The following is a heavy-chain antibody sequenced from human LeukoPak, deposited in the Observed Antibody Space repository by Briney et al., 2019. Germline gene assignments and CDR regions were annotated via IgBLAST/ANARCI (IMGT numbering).Heavy chain of an antibody. J-gene: IGHJ4*02. Sequence: SETLSLTCAVSGGSISSSNWWSWVRQPPGKGLEWIGEIYHSGSTNYNPSLKSRVTISVDKSKNQFSLKLSSVTAADTAVYYCARGTYYDFWSGYTPFDYWGQGTLVTVSS. CDR3: ARGTYYDFWSGYTPFDY. CDR1: GGSISSSNW. V-gene: IGHV4-4*02. CDR2: IYHSGST. D-gene: IGHD3-3*01.